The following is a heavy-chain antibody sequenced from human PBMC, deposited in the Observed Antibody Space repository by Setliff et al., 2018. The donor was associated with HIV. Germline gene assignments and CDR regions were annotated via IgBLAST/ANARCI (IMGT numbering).Heavy chain of an antibody. Sequence: SETLSLTCTVSGVSGDSISGHYWNWIRQPPGKGLEWIGYIYYTGTTKNNPSLKSRVTMSIDTSKNQFSLKLSSVTAADTAVYYCARGLWFGGSYWFDPWGQGTLVTVSS. CDR3: ARGLWFGGSYWFDP. V-gene: IGHV4-61*08. D-gene: IGHD3-10*01. CDR1: GVSGDSISGHY. CDR2: IYYTGTT. J-gene: IGHJ5*02.